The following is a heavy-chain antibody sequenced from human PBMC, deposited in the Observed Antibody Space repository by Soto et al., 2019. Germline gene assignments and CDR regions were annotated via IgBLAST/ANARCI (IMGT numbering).Heavy chain of an antibody. CDR2: INAGNGDT. J-gene: IGHJ4*02. Sequence: GPSVKVSCKASRYSFTTYALHWVRQAPGQRLEWMGWINAGNGDTKYSEKFQGRVTITRDTSANTAYMELSSLRSEDTSVYYCARDPGTGAALRAYHFDYWGQGTLVTVSS. CDR3: ARDPGTGAALRAYHFDY. D-gene: IGHD1-1*01. CDR1: RYSFTTYA. V-gene: IGHV1-3*01.